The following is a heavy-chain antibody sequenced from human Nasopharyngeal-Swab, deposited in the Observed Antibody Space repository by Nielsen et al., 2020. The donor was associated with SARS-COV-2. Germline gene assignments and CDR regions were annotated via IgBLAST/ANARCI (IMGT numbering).Heavy chain of an antibody. V-gene: IGHV4-30-4*01. CDR2: IYYSGST. CDR3: ARLSGLFDY. Sequence: WIRQPLGKGLEWIGYIYYSGSTYYNPSLKSRVTISVDTSKNQFSLKLSSVTAADTAVYYCARLSGLFDYWSQGTLVTVSS. J-gene: IGHJ4*02. D-gene: IGHD6-19*01.